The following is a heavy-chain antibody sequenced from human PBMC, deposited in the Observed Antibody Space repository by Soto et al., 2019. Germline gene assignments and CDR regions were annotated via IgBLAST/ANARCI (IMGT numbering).Heavy chain of an antibody. V-gene: IGHV3-33*01. Sequence: GGSLRLSCAASGFTFSSYGMHWVRQAPGKGLEWVAVIWYDGSNKYYADSVKGRFTISRDNSKNTLYLQMNSLRAEDTAVYYCARDIVFKGGGHYRGNWFDPWGQGTLVTVSS. CDR1: GFTFSSYG. CDR2: IWYDGSNK. J-gene: IGHJ5*02. CDR3: ARDIVFKGGGHYRGNWFDP. D-gene: IGHD2-15*01.